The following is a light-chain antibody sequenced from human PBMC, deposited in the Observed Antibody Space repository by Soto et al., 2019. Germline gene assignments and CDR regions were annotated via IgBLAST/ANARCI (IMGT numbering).Light chain of an antibody. J-gene: IGKJ4*01. V-gene: IGKV3-20*01. Sequence: EVVMTQSPAILSVSPGERIALSCRASQSVSINLAWYQQKPGQAPRLLIYGASSRATGIPDRFSGSGSGTDFTLTISRLEPEDFAVYYCQQYGSSPLTFGGGTKVDNK. CDR3: QQYGSSPLT. CDR1: QSVSIN. CDR2: GAS.